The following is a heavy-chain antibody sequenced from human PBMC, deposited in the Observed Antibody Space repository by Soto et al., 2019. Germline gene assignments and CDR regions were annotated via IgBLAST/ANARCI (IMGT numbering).Heavy chain of an antibody. CDR2: VKDDGST. V-gene: IGHV4-34*01. CDR1: GGSLTGYY. CDR3: ARGQEGIVATH. Sequence: QVQLQQWGAGLLKPSETLSLTCTVNGGSLTGYYWSWIRQPPGKGLEWIGEVKDDGSTNYSPSLSGXXSXSXXTSKNPFSLRLNSVTAADTAVYFCARGQEGIVATHWDQGALVTVSS. D-gene: IGHD5-12*01. J-gene: IGHJ4*02.